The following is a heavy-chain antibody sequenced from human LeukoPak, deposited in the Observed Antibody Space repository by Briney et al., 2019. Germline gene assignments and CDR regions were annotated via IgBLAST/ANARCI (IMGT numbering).Heavy chain of an antibody. V-gene: IGHV4-34*01. CDR2: INHSGST. CDR3: AREAYYDSSGRFEGAFDI. J-gene: IGHJ3*02. CDR1: GGSFSGYY. Sequence: SETLSLTCAVYGGSFSGYYWSWIRQPPGKGLEWIGEINHSGSTNYNPSLKSPVTISVDTSKNQFSLKLSSVTAADTAVYYCAREAYYDSSGRFEGAFDIWGQGTMVTVSS. D-gene: IGHD3-22*01.